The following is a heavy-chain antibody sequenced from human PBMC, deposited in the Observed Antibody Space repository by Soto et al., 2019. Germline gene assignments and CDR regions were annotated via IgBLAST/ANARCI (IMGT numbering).Heavy chain of an antibody. J-gene: IGHJ6*02. CDR1: GFTFSSYS. D-gene: IGHD4-17*01. CDR3: VRTLRTTVSSGYFYGMDV. CDR2: ISSSSNYI. V-gene: IGHV3-21*01. Sequence: GGSLRLSCAASGFTFSSYSMNWVRQAPGRGLEWVSSISSSSNYIYYADSVKGRFTISRDNAKNSLSLQMNSLRAEDTAVYYCVRTLRTTVSSGYFYGMDVWGQGTTVTVSS.